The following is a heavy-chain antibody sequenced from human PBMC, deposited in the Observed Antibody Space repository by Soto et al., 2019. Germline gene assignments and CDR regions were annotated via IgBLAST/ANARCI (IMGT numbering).Heavy chain of an antibody. CDR3: ARNYFDSGGGFDY. CDR1: GFIVSSNY. CDR2: IYRDGST. D-gene: IGHD3-22*01. V-gene: IGHV3-53*01. J-gene: IGHJ4*02. Sequence: EVQLVESGGGLIQPGGSLRLSCAASGFIVSSNYMSWVRQAPGKGLEWVSVIYRDGSTYYADSVKGRCTISRDNSKNTLNLQMNSLRAEDTAVYYCARNYFDSGGGFDYWGQGTLVTVSS.